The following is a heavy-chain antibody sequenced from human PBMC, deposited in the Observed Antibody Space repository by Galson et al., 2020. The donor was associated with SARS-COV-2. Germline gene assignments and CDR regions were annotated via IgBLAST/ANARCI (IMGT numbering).Heavy chain of an antibody. CDR2: IDYSGLT. J-gene: IGHJ4*02. D-gene: IGHD6-13*01. Sequence: SETLSLTCTVSGGSINNNDYYWTWIRQPPGKGLEWIGSIDYSGLTYHNPSLKSRITISADTSKNLFYLKLSSVTAADTAMYYCAKEEGTFSTRWSGSDSWGQGTLVTVSS. V-gene: IGHV4-39*07. CDR3: AKEEGTFSTRWSGSDS. CDR1: GGSINNNDYY.